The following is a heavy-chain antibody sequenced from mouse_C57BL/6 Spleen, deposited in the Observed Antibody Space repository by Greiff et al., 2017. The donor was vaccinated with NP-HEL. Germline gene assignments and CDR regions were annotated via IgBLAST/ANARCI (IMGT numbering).Heavy chain of an antibody. CDR2: IDPSDSET. D-gene: IGHD2-3*01. CDR3: ARSGDGYYFDD. Sequence: QVQLQQPGAELVRPGSSVKLSCKASGYTFTSYWMHWVKQRPIQGLEWIGNIDPSDSETHYNQKFKDKATLTVDKSSSTAYMQLSSLTSEDSAVYYCARSGDGYYFDDWGQGTTLTVSS. V-gene: IGHV1-52*01. J-gene: IGHJ2*01. CDR1: GYTFTSYW.